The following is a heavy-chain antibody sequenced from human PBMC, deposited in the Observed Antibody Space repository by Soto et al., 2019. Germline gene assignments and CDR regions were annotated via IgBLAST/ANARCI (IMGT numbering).Heavy chain of an antibody. D-gene: IGHD3-10*01. V-gene: IGHV3-23*01. CDR1: GFAFSSFA. CDR3: AKDHETGSLESFDY. Sequence: GGSLRLSCAASGFAFSSFAMTWVRQAPGKGLEWVSAITGSGGSTYYADSVKGRFTISRDNSKNTLYLQMNSLRAEDTAVYYCAKDHETGSLESFDYWGQGTLVTVSS. J-gene: IGHJ4*02. CDR2: ITGSGGST.